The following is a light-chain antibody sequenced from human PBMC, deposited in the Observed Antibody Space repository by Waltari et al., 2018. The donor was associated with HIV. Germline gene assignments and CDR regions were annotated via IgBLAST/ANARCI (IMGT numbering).Light chain of an antibody. CDR1: SSDAGGYYY. V-gene: IGLV2-8*01. CDR3: ISYAGTNNVI. CDR2: EVD. J-gene: IGLJ2*01. Sequence: QSALTQPPSASGSPGQSVTISCTGTSSDAGGYYYVPWYRQPPGKAPKLMIYEVDKRPSGVPDRFFGSKSGNTASLTVSGLQAEDEADYYCISYAGTNNVIFGGGTKLTVL.